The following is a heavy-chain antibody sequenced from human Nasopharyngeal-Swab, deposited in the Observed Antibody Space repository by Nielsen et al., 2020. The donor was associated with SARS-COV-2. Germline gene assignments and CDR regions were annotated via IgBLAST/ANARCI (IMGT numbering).Heavy chain of an antibody. CDR3: ARNGRGDYPDFDY. D-gene: IGHD1-26*01. V-gene: IGHV5-51*01. Sequence: GGSLRLSCKGSGYSFTSYWIGWVRQMPGKGLEWMGIIYPGDSDTSYSPSFQGQVTISADKSISTAYLHWSSLKASDTAMYYCARNGRGDYPDFDYWGQGTLVTVSS. CDR1: GYSFTSYW. J-gene: IGHJ4*02. CDR2: IYPGDSDT.